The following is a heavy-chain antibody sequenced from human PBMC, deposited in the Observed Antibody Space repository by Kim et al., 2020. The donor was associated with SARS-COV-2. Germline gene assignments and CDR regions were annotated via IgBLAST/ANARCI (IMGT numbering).Heavy chain of an antibody. CDR3: ARLWGSSEGDY. V-gene: IGHV1-2*02. CDR2: T. Sequence: TKDAQKFQGRVTMTRDTSISTAYMELSSLRSDDTAVYYCARLWGSSEGDYWGQGTLVAVSS. J-gene: IGHJ4*02. D-gene: IGHD3-16*01.